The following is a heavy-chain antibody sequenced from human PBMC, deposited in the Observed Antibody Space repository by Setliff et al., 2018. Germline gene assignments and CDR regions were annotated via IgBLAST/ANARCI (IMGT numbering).Heavy chain of an antibody. J-gene: IGHJ5*02. V-gene: IGHV4-59*01. Sequence: SETLSLTCTVSGGSISSYYWSWIRQPPGKGLEWIGYIYYSGSTNYNPSLKSRVTISVDTSKNQFSLKLSSVTAANTAVYYCARRYCSGGSCDFDPWGQGTLVTVSS. CDR3: ARRYCSGGSCDFDP. CDR1: GGSISSYY. D-gene: IGHD2-15*01. CDR2: IYYSGST.